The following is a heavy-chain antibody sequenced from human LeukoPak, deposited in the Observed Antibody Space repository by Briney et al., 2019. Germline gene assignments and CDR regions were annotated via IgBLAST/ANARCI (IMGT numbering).Heavy chain of an antibody. Sequence: PGGSLRLSCAASGFTFSSYAMSWVRQAPGKGLEWVSAISGSGGRIYYGASVKGRFTISRDNSKNTLNLQMNSLRAEDTAVYYCARVGPVQSSSGASFDYWGQGTLVTVSS. CDR3: ARVGPVQSSSGASFDY. CDR2: ISGSGGRI. J-gene: IGHJ4*02. V-gene: IGHV3-23*01. CDR1: GFTFSSYA.